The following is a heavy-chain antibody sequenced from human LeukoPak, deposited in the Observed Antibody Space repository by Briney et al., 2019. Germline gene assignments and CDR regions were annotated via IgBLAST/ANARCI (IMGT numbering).Heavy chain of an antibody. J-gene: IGHJ4*02. D-gene: IGHD1-7*01. Sequence: GGSLRLSCAASGFTFNSYWMNWVRQAPGKGLEWVANIKQDGSEKYYVDSVKGRFTIFRDNAENSLYLQMNSLRAEDTAAYYCATSRTFDYWGQGTLVTVSS. V-gene: IGHV3-7*01. CDR2: IKQDGSEK. CDR3: ATSRTFDY. CDR1: GFTFNSYW.